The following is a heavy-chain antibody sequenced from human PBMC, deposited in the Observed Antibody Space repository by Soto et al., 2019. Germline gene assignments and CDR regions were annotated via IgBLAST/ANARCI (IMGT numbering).Heavy chain of an antibody. V-gene: IGHV4-34*01. CDR2: INHSGST. CDR1: GGSFSGYY. D-gene: IGHD5-12*01. J-gene: IGHJ4*02. CDR3: AKSGYSGYEIDY. Sequence: SETLSLTCAVYGGSFSGYYWSWIRQPPGKGLEWIGEINHSGSTNYNPSLKSRVTISVDTSKNQFSLKLSSVTAADTAVYYCAKSGYSGYEIDYWGQGTLVTVSS.